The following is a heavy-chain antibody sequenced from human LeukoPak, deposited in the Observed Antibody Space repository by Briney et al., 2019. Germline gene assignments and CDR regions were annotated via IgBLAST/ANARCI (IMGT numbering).Heavy chain of an antibody. D-gene: IGHD1-14*01. CDR3: ARENHGSFDY. CDR1: GFSFSTYY. CDR2: ISSSSTYI. V-gene: IGHV3-21*01. J-gene: IGHJ4*02. Sequence: GGSLRLSCAASGFSFSTYYVNWVRQAPGKGLEWVSCISSSSTYIYYADSVGGRFAISRDNAKNSLYPQMNSLRAEDTAVYYCARENHGSFDYWGQGSLVTVS.